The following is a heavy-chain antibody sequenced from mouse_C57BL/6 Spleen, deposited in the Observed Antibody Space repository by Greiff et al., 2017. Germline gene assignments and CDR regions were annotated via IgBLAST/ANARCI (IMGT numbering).Heavy chain of an antibody. V-gene: IGHV1-26*01. CDR3: ARLSQAAQALDY. CDR1: GYTFTDYY. J-gene: IGHJ2*01. D-gene: IGHD3-2*02. CDR2: ITPNNGGT. Sequence: EVQLQQSGPELVKPGASVKISCKASGYTFTDYYMNWVKQSHGKSLEWIGDITPNNGGTSYNQKFKGKATLTVDKSSSTAYMELRSLTSEDSAVYYCARLSQAAQALDYWGQGTTLTVSS.